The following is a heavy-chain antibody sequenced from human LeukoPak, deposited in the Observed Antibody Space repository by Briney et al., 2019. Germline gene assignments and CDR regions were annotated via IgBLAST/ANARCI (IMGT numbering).Heavy chain of an antibody. D-gene: IGHD3-10*01. CDR3: ARGYGSGSNYYYYYMGV. Sequence: PSETLSLTCAVYGGSFSGYYWSWIRQPPGKGLEWIGEINHSGSTNYNPSLKSRVTISVDTSKNQFSLKLSSVTAADTAVYYCARGYGSGSNYYYYYMGVWGKGTTVTVSS. CDR2: INHSGST. V-gene: IGHV4-34*01. CDR1: GGSFSGYY. J-gene: IGHJ6*03.